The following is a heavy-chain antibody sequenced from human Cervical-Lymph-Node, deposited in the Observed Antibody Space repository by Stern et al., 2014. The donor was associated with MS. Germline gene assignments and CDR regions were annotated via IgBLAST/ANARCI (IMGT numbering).Heavy chain of an antibody. D-gene: IGHD1-1*01. Sequence: VQLVESGGGVIQPGGSLRLSCTASGFTVSRDYMTWVRQAPGQGLEWAPLITKFGSSFYTVSVKARFTISRDDSKNTVYLHMTSLRAEDTAMYYCARDTSSPERSDWWGQGTLVTVSS. J-gene: IGHJ4*02. V-gene: IGHV3-53*01. CDR2: ITKFGSS. CDR3: ARDTSSPERSDW. CDR1: GFTVSRDY.